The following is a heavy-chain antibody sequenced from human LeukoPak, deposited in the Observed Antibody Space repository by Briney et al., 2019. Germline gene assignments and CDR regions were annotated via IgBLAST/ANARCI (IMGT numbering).Heavy chain of an antibody. J-gene: IGHJ6*02. Sequence: PGGSLRLSCAASGFTFSSYWMSWVRQAPGKGLEWVANIKQDGSEKYYVDSVKGRFTISRDNAENSLYLQMNGLRADDTAVYYCARGHYGLDVWGQGTTVTVSS. V-gene: IGHV3-7*03. CDR1: GFTFSSYW. CDR3: ARGHYGLDV. CDR2: IKQDGSEK.